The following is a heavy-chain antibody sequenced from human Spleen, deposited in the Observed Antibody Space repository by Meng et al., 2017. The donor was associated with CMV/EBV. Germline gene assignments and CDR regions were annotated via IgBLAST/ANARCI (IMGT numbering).Heavy chain of an antibody. CDR3: AKLLTMVVPKGPFFDY. CDR2: INPNSGGT. CDR1: YTFTGYS. J-gene: IGHJ4*02. V-gene: IGHV1-2*02. Sequence: YTFTGYSMHWVRQAPGQGLEWMGWINPNSGGTNYAQKFQGRVTMTRDTSISTAYMELSRLRSDDTAVYYCAKLLTMVVPKGPFFDYWGQGTLVTVSS. D-gene: IGHD4/OR15-4a*01.